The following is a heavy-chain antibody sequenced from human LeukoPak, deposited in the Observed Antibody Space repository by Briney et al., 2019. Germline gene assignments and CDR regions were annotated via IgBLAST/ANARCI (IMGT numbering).Heavy chain of an antibody. CDR2: IRNKANNYAT. CDR1: GFTFSASA. V-gene: IGHV3-73*01. Sequence: GGSLRLSCAASGFTFSASAMHWVRQASGKGLEWVGRIRNKANNYATTYAASVKGRFTISRDDSKNTAFLQMNSLKTEDTAVYYCTRTSISGDAFDIWGQGTMVTVSS. D-gene: IGHD1-26*01. CDR3: TRTSISGDAFDI. J-gene: IGHJ3*02.